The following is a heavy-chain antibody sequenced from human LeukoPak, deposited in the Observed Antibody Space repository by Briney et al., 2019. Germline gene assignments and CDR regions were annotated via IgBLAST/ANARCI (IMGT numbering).Heavy chain of an antibody. V-gene: IGHV3-48*03. CDR3: AALWFDP. CDR2: INRGGGIA. Sequence: GGSLRLSCAASGFIFSNYEMNWVRQAPGKGLEWVSYINRGGGIAYYVDSVRGRFTISSDNTKNALYLQMNSLRAEDTAVYYCAALWFDPWGQGTLVTVPA. J-gene: IGHJ5*02. CDR1: GFIFSNYE.